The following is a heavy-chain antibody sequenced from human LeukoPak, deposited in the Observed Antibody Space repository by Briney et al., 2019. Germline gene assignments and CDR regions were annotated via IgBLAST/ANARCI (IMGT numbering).Heavy chain of an antibody. J-gene: IGHJ4*02. CDR3: TRVVFRFGIDY. V-gene: IGHV3-49*04. D-gene: IGHD3-10*01. CDR1: GFTFGDYA. CDR2: IRSKAYGGTT. Sequence: GSLRLSCTASGFTFGDYAMSWVRQAPGKGLEWVGFIRSKAYGGTTEYAASVKGRFTISRDDSKSIAYLQMNSLKTEDTAVYYCTRVVFRFGIDYWGQGTLVTVSS.